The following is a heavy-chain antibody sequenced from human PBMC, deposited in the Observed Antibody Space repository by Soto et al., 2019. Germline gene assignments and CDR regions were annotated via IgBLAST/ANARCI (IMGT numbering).Heavy chain of an antibody. CDR1: GFTFSSYV. V-gene: IGHV3-23*01. CDR2: ISGSGGSI. Sequence: EVQLLESGGVLVQPGGSLRLSCAASGFTFSSYVMCWVRQAPGKGREWVSAISGSGGSIYYADSVKGRFTIARDNSKNTLSLQMNCLRAEDTAVYYCAKDEVGAISYYYYGMDVWGQGTTVTVSS. CDR3: AKDEVGAISYYYYGMDV. J-gene: IGHJ6*02. D-gene: IGHD1-26*01.